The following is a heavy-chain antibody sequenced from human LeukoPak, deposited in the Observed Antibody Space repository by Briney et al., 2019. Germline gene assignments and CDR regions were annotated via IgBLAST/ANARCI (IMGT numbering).Heavy chain of an antibody. CDR1: GGTFSSYA. CDR2: IIPIFGTA. J-gene: IGHJ3*02. V-gene: IGHV1-69*13. D-gene: IGHD1-26*01. CDR3: ASDGWELSDAFDT. Sequence: SVKVSCTASGGTFSSYAISWVRQAPGQGLEWMGGIIPIFGTANYAQKFQGRVTITADESTSTAYMELSSLRSEDTAVYYCASDGWELSDAFDTWGQGTMVTVSS.